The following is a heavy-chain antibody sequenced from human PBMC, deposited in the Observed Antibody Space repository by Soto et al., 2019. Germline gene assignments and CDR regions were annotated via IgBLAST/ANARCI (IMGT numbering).Heavy chain of an antibody. Sequence: GGSLRLSCAASGFTFSSYGMHWVRQAPGKGLEWVAVIWYDGSNKYYADSVKGRFTISRDNSKNTLYLQMNSLRAEDTAVYYCARDLGYSNYHAFDIWGQGTMVTVSS. V-gene: IGHV3-33*01. J-gene: IGHJ3*02. CDR3: ARDLGYSNYHAFDI. CDR2: IWYDGSNK. D-gene: IGHD4-4*01. CDR1: GFTFSSYG.